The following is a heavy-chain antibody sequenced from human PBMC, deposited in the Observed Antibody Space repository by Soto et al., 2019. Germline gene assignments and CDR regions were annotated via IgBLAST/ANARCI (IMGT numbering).Heavy chain of an antibody. J-gene: IGHJ6*02. D-gene: IGHD4-17*01. Sequence: GASVKVSCKVSGYTLTELSMHWVRQAPGKGLEWMGGFDPEDGETIYAQKFQGRVTMTRDTSTSTAYMELSSLRSEDTAVYYCARSDTVTKVYYYYGMDVWGQGTTVTVSS. CDR3: ARSDTVTKVYYYYGMDV. CDR1: GYTLTELS. CDR2: FDPEDGET. V-gene: IGHV1-24*01.